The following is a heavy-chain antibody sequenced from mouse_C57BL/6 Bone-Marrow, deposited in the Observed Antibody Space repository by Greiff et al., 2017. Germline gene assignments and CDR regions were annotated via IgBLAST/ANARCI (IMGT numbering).Heavy chain of an antibody. J-gene: IGHJ2*01. CDR2: IYPRSGNT. Sequence: VHVKQSGAELARPGASVKLSCKASGYTFTSSGISWVKQRTGQGLEWIGEIYPRSGNTYYNETFKGKATLTADKSSSTAYMELRSLASEDSTVYFGASGLSYFDYWGQGTTLTVSS. CDR1: GYTFTSSG. CDR3: ASGLSYFDY. V-gene: IGHV1-81*01.